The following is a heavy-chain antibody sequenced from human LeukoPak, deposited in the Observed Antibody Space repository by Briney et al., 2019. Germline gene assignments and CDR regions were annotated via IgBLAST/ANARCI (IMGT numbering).Heavy chain of an antibody. J-gene: IGHJ3*02. D-gene: IGHD6-13*01. V-gene: IGHV3-48*01. CDR2: ISSSSSTI. CDR3: ARDWPKPGIAAALDAFDI. Sequence: GGSLRLSCAASGFTFSSCSMNWVRQAPGKGLEWVSYISSSSSTIYYADSVKGRFTISRDNAKNSLYLQMNSLRAEDTAVYYCARDWPKPGIAAALDAFDIWGQGTMVTVSS. CDR1: GFTFSSCS.